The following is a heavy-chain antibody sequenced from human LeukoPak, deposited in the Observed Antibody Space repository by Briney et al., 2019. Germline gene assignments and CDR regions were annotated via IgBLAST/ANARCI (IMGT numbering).Heavy chain of an antibody. CDR1: GLTFSSYA. CDR2: ISGSGGST. J-gene: IGHJ4*02. D-gene: IGHD3-9*01. Sequence: GGSLRLSCAASGLTFSSYAMSWVRQAPGKGLEWVSAISGSGGSTYYADSVKGRFTISRDNSKNTLYLQMNSLRAEDTAVYYCANNLRYFDWLSPPVDYWGQGTLVTVSS. V-gene: IGHV3-23*01. CDR3: ANNLRYFDWLSPPVDY.